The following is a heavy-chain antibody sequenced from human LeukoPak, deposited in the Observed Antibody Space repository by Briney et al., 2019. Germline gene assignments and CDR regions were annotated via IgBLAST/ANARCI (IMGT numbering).Heavy chain of an antibody. D-gene: IGHD3-16*02. Sequence: GGSLRLSCTASGFTFAFRSYGMHWVRQAPGKGLVWISRIDNDGSDTIYADSVKGRFTISRDNAKNTLYLQMNSLRAEDTAVYYCSRGGYHHGFDIWGQGTMVTVSS. V-gene: IGHV3-74*01. CDR2: IDNDGSDT. J-gene: IGHJ3*02. CDR3: SRGGYHHGFDI. CDR1: GFTFAFRSYG.